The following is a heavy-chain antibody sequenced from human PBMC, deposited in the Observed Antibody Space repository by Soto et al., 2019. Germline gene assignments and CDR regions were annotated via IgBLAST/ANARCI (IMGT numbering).Heavy chain of an antibody. CDR1: GWSFTNYD. D-gene: IGHD3-22*01. J-gene: IGHJ4*02. V-gene: IGHV1-8*01. CDR3: AIILNSILDNY. CDR2: MNPNSGNT. Sequence: ASVKVSCKASGWSFTNYDINCVRQATGKGLAWVGWMNPNSGNTGYAQKFQGRVTMTRDTSISTDYMEQSSLRAGDTAVYDCAIILNSILDNYWGQGTLVTVSS.